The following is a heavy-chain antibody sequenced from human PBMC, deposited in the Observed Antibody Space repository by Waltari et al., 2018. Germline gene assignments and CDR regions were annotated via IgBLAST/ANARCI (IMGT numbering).Heavy chain of an antibody. D-gene: IGHD2-2*01. J-gene: IGHJ6*03. CDR1: GGSFSGYY. V-gene: IGHV4-34*01. CDR3: ARGQGRKYQLSYYMDV. Sequence: QVQLQQWGAGLLKPSETLSLTCAVYGGSFSGYYWSWIRQPPGKGLEWIGEINHSGSTNSNPSLKSRVTISVDTSKNQFSLKLSSVTAADTAVYYCARGQGRKYQLSYYMDVWGKGTTVTVSS. CDR2: INHSGST.